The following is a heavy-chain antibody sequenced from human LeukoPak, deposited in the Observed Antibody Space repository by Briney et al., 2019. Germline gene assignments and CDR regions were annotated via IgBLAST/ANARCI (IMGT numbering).Heavy chain of an antibody. Sequence: GGSLRLSCAASGFTFSNFGIHWVRQAPGKGLEWVAGVWFGESSQSYPDAVKGRFTISRDNSKNTVWPEMNSLRVEDTAVYYCAKGGRDTSKYYFDYWGQGTQVTVSS. D-gene: IGHD1-26*01. CDR2: VWFGESSQ. CDR3: AKGGRDTSKYYFDY. CDR1: GFTFSNFG. J-gene: IGHJ4*02. V-gene: IGHV3-33*03.